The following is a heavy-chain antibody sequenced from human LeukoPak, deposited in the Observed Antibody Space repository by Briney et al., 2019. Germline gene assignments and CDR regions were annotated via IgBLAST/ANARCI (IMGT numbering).Heavy chain of an antibody. CDR3: ARDHRIAVAGEYYFDY. Sequence: SETLSLTCTVSGGSVSSYYWSWIRQPPGKGLEWIGYIYYSGSTNYNPSLKSRVTISVDTSKNQFSLKLSSVTAADTAVYYCARDHRIAVAGEYYFDYWGQGTLVTVSS. CDR1: GGSVSSYY. J-gene: IGHJ4*02. V-gene: IGHV4-59*02. D-gene: IGHD6-19*01. CDR2: IYYSGST.